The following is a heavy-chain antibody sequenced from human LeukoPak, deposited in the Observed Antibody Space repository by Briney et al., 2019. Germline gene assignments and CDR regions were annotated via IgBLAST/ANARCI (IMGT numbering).Heavy chain of an antibody. CDR1: GGSVRSHSYY. Sequence: SETLSLTCAVSGGSVRSHSYYWGWIRQPPGKGLEWIGSIYNSGSTFYNPSLKSRVTISVDTSKNQFSLKLTSVTAADTALYYCATSGYGGNSRFGYWGQGTLVTVSS. D-gene: IGHD4-23*01. CDR3: ATSGYGGNSRFGY. J-gene: IGHJ4*02. V-gene: IGHV4-39*01. CDR2: IYNSGST.